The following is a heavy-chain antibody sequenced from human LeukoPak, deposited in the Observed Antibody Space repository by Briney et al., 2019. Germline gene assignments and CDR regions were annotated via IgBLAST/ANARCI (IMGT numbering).Heavy chain of an antibody. CDR3: ARPATHYYGSGSYYNVGAFDI. Sequence: SETLSLTCTVSGGSISSSSYYWGWIRQPPGKGLEWIGSIYYSGSTYYNPSLKSRVTISVDTSKNQFSLKLSSVTAADTAVYYCARPATHYYGSGSYYNVGAFDIWGQGTMVTVSS. CDR2: IYYSGST. J-gene: IGHJ3*02. CDR1: GGSISSSSYY. D-gene: IGHD3-10*01. V-gene: IGHV4-39*07.